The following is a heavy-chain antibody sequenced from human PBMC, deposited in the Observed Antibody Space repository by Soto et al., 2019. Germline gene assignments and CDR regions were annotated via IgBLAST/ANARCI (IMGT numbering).Heavy chain of an antibody. V-gene: IGHV3-73*01. Sequence: GGSLRLSCAASGFTFSGSAMHWVRQASGKGLEWVGRIRSKANSYATAYAASVKGRFTISRDDSKNTAYLQMNSLKTEDTAVYYCTRHFKFSYCSGGSCYVDYWGQGTLVTVS. J-gene: IGHJ4*02. CDR3: TRHFKFSYCSGGSCYVDY. CDR2: IRSKANSYAT. D-gene: IGHD2-15*01. CDR1: GFTFSGSA.